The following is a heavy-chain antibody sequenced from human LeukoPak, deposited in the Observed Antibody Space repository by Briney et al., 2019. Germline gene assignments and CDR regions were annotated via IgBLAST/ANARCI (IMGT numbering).Heavy chain of an antibody. D-gene: IGHD6-19*01. Sequence: GESLKISCKGSGYSFTSYWIGWVRQMPGKGLEWMGLVYPGDSNTRYGPSFQGQVTISVDKSISTAYLQWSSLKASDTAMYYCAKRRAVAGQYYFDYWGQGTLVTVSS. CDR3: AKRRAVAGQYYFDY. V-gene: IGHV5-51*01. CDR2: VYPGDSNT. CDR1: GYSFTSYW. J-gene: IGHJ4*02.